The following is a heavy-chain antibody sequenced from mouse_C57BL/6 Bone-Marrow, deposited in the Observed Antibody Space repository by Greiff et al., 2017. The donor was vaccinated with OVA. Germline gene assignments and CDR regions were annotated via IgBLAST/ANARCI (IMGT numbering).Heavy chain of an antibody. Sequence: QVQLQQSGAELVRPGASVKLSCKASGYTFTDYYINWVKQRPGQGLEWIARIYPGSGNTYYNEKFKGKATLTAEKASSPAYMQLSSLTSEDSAVYFCARWTYYDGYYAMDYWGQGTSVTVSS. J-gene: IGHJ4*01. CDR3: ARWTYYDGYYAMDY. CDR2: IYPGSGNT. CDR1: GYTFTDYY. V-gene: IGHV1-76*01. D-gene: IGHD2-4*01.